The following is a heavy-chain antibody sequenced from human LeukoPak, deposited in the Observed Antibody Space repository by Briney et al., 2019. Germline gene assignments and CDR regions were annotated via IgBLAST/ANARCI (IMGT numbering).Heavy chain of an antibody. D-gene: IGHD6-13*01. J-gene: IGHJ4*02. CDR1: GFTVSSNY. Sequence: GGSLRLSCAASGFTVSSNYMSWVRQAPGKGLEWVSVIYSGGSTYYADSVRGRFTISRHNSKNTLYLQMNSLRAEDTAVYYCASGLQVAAAGTIDYWGQGTLVTVSS. CDR2: IYSGGST. V-gene: IGHV3-53*04. CDR3: ASGLQVAAAGTIDY.